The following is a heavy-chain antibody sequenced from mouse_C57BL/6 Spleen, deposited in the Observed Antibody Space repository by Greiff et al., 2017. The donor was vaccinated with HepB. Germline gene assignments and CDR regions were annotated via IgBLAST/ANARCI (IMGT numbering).Heavy chain of an antibody. V-gene: IGHV3-6*01. Sequence: EVKLMESGPGLVKPSQSLSLTCSVTGYSITSGYYWNWIRQFPGNKLEWMGYISYDGSNNYNPSLKNRISITRDTSKNQFFLKLNSVTTEDTATYYCAREGGYGSSYEGFAYWGQGTLVTVSA. CDR1: GYSITSGYY. J-gene: IGHJ3*01. D-gene: IGHD1-1*01. CDR3: AREGGYGSSYEGFAY. CDR2: ISYDGSN.